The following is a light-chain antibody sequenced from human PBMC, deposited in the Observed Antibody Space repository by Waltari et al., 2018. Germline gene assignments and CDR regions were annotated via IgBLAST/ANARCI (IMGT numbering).Light chain of an antibody. J-gene: IGLJ2*01. Sequence: GTNYFVSWYQHRSGKAPKLIICEGTKRPSGVSDRFSGSKSGTTASLTISGLQAEDEADYYCCSYATYHVIFGGGTKVTVL. CDR2: EGT. V-gene: IGLV2-23*01. CDR3: CSYATYHVI. CDR1: GTNYF.